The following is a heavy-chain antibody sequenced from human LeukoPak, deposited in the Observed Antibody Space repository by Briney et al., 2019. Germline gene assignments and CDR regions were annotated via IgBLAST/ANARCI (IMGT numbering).Heavy chain of an antibody. CDR2: ISAYNGNT. CDR3: ARGTYCGGDCSNLFDY. J-gene: IGHJ4*02. Sequence: ASVKVSCKASGYTFTSYGISWVRQAPGQGLEWMGWISAYNGNTNYAQKLQGRVTMTTDTSTSTAYMELRSLRSDDTAVYYCARGTYCGGDCSNLFDYWGQETLVTVSS. D-gene: IGHD2-21*02. V-gene: IGHV1-18*01. CDR1: GYTFTSYG.